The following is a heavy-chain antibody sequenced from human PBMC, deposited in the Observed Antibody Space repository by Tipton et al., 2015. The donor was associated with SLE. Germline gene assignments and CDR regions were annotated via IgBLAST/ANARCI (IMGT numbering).Heavy chain of an antibody. CDR1: GGSISSRSHY. Sequence: TLSLTCTVSGGSISSRSHYWGWIRQPPGKGLEWIGSIHYTGTTYYSPSLKSRVTISIDTSKNQFSLKLSSMTAADTAVYYCARRAVEGFSSDHWYFDLWGRGTLVTVSS. D-gene: IGHD1-1*01. CDR2: IHYTGTT. V-gene: IGHV4-39*07. CDR3: ARRAVEGFSSDHWYFDL. J-gene: IGHJ2*01.